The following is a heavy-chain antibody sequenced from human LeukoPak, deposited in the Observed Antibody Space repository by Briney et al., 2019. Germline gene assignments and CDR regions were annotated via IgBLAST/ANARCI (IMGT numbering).Heavy chain of an antibody. D-gene: IGHD5-18*01. Sequence: PSETLSLTCIVSGGSISSYYWSWIRHPAGKGLEWIGRIYTSGSTNYNPSLKSRVTMSVDTSKNQFSLKLSSVTAADTAVYYCARVGGYSYGYYYYYYMDVWGKGTTVTVSS. J-gene: IGHJ6*03. CDR1: GGSISSYY. CDR3: ARVGGYSYGYYYYYYMDV. CDR2: IYTSGST. V-gene: IGHV4-4*07.